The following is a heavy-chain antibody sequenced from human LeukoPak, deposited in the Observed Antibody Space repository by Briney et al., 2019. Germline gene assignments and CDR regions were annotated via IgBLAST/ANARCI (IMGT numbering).Heavy chain of an antibody. Sequence: SETLSLTCTVSGGSISSYHWSWIRQPPGKGLEWIGYIYHSGSTYYNPSLKSRVTISVDRSKNQFSLKLSSVTAADTAVYYCARVNTYYDFWSGYSGAFDIWGQGTMVTVSS. CDR2: IYHSGST. J-gene: IGHJ3*02. V-gene: IGHV4-59*12. CDR3: ARVNTYYDFWSGYSGAFDI. D-gene: IGHD3-3*01. CDR1: GGSISSYH.